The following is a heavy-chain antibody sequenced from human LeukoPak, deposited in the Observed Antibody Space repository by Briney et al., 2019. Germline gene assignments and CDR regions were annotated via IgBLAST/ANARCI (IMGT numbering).Heavy chain of an antibody. V-gene: IGHV1-2*02. CDR2: INPNSGGT. D-gene: IGHD3-9*01. CDR1: GYTFTCYY. Sequence: ASVTVSFKSSGYTFTCYYMHWVRQAPGQGLEWMGWINPNSGGTNYAQKFQGRVTMTRDTSISTAYMELSRLRSDDTAVYYCAREPLDYDILTGYIDYWGQGTLVTVSS. CDR3: AREPLDYDILTGYIDY. J-gene: IGHJ4*02.